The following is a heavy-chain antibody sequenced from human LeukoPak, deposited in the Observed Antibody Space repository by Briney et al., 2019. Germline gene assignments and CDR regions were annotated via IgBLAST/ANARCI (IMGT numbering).Heavy chain of an antibody. J-gene: IGHJ4*02. D-gene: IGHD3-3*01. V-gene: IGHV4-31*03. Sequence: SETLSLTCTVSGGSISSGGYYWSWIRQRPGKGLEWIGYIYYSGSTYYNPSLKSRVTISVDTSKNQFSLKLSSVTAADTAVYYCARGITYYDFWSGHAFDYWGQGTLVTVSS. CDR2: IYYSGST. CDR1: GGSISSGGYY. CDR3: ARGITYYDFWSGHAFDY.